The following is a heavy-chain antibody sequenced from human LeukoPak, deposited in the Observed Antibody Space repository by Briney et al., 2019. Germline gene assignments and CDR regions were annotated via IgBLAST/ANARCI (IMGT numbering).Heavy chain of an antibody. CDR3: ARTGYTVTTYWGMNYYYMDV. V-gene: IGHV1-8*01. CDR1: GYTFTSHD. CDR2: MNPNSGNT. J-gene: IGHJ6*03. Sequence: ASVKVSCKASGYTFTSHDINWVRQATGQGLEWMGWMNPNSGNTGYAQKFQGRVTMTRNTSISTAYMELSSLRSEDTAVYYCARTGYTVTTYWGMNYYYMDVWGKGTTVTVSS. D-gene: IGHD4-17*01.